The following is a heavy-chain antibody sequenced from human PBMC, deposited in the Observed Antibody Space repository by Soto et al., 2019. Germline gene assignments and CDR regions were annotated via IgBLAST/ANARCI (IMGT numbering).Heavy chain of an antibody. CDR3: AREPIGITGTTVYYYYGMDV. V-gene: IGHV1-69*13. CDR1: GGTFSSYA. CDR2: IIPIFGTA. Sequence: ASVKVSCKASGGTFSSYAISWVRQAPGQGLEWMGGIIPIFGTANYAQKFQGRVTITADESTSTAYMELSSLRSEDTAVYYCAREPIGITGTTVYYYYGMDVWGQGTTVTVSS. J-gene: IGHJ6*02. D-gene: IGHD1-20*01.